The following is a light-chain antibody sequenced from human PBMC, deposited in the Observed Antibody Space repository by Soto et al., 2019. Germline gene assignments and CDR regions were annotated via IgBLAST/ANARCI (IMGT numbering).Light chain of an antibody. V-gene: IGKV3-20*01. CDR2: AAS. CDR1: QTIDSSY. Sequence: EIVMTQSPGTLSLSPGERATLSCRASQTIDSSYLAWLRQKPGQAPRLLIYAASSRPTGIPDRFSGSGSGTDFTLTISRLEPEDFAVYYCQQYGSSPITFGQGTRLEIK. J-gene: IGKJ5*01. CDR3: QQYGSSPIT.